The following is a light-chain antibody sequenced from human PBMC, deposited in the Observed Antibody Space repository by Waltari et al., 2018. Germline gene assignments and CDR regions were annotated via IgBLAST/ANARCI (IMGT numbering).Light chain of an antibody. J-gene: IGKJ4*01. CDR1: QSVYTF. CDR2: HPS. Sequence: VLTQSPDTLSLSPGETATLPCRASQSVYTFLAWYQQKPGQAPRPLIYHPSKRATGTPARFSGSGSGTDFTLTISSLEPEDSAVYFCQQRANWPPLTFGGGTKVEIK. V-gene: IGKV3-11*01. CDR3: QQRANWPPLT.